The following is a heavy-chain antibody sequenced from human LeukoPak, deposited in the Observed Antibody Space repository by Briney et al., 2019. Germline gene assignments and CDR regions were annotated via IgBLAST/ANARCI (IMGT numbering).Heavy chain of an antibody. V-gene: IGHV3-21*01. D-gene: IGHD4-17*01. CDR2: ISSSSYI. J-gene: IGHJ6*04. Sequence: GGSLRLSCAASGFTFSSCSMNWVRQAPGKGLEWVSSISSSSYIYYADSVKGRFTISRHNAKTSLYLQMNSLRAEDTAVYYCATDYGGSWDVWGKGTTVTVSS. CDR3: ATDYGGSWDV. CDR1: GFTFSSCS.